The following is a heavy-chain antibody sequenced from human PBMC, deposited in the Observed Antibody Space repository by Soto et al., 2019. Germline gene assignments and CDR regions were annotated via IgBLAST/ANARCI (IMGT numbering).Heavy chain of an antibody. Sequence: GASVKVSCKASGYTFTSYDINWVRQATGQGLEWMGWMNPNSGNTGYAQKFQGRVTMTRNTSISTAYMELSSLRSEDTAVYYCARESITGTTNAFDIWGQGTMVTVS. CDR2: MNPNSGNT. V-gene: IGHV1-8*01. D-gene: IGHD1-20*01. CDR3: ARESITGTTNAFDI. J-gene: IGHJ3*02. CDR1: GYTFTSYD.